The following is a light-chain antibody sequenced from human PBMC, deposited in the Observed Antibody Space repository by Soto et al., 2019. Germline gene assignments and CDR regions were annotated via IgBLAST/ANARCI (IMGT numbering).Light chain of an antibody. CDR3: HHYGA. J-gene: IGKJ1*01. CDR2: GTS. CDR1: QSINSRK. V-gene: IGKV3-20*01. Sequence: ETVLTQSPGTLSLSPGERATLSCRANQSINSRKLDWYQQKPGQAPRLLIYGTSNRASGIPDRFSGSGSGTDFMITISRLEPEDFAVFSCHHYGAFGQGTKVEIK.